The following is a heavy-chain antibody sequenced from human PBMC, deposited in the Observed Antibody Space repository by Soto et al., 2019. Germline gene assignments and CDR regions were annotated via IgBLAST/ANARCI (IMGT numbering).Heavy chain of an antibody. V-gene: IGHV3-48*02. CDR1: GFTFSSYS. Sequence: GGSLRLSCAASGFTFSSYSMNWVRQAPGKGLEWVSYISSSSSTIYYADSVKGRFTISRDNAKNSLYLQMNSLRDEDTAVYYCARDRITIFGVVSDGMDVWGQGTTVTAP. CDR3: ARDRITIFGVVSDGMDV. CDR2: ISSSSSTI. J-gene: IGHJ6*02. D-gene: IGHD3-3*01.